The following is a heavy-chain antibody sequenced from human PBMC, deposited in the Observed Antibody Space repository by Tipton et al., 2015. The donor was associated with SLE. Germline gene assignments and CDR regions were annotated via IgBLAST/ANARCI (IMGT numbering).Heavy chain of an antibody. Sequence: SLRLSCAASGFTFSDHYMDWVRQAPGKGLEWVARSRTKANSYTTEYAASVKGRFTISRDDSEASLYLQMNSLKTEDTAIYYCARDLRELGYFDYWGPGTLVTVSS. V-gene: IGHV3-72*01. D-gene: IGHD1-26*01. CDR2: SRTKANSYTT. J-gene: IGHJ4*02. CDR3: ARDLRELGYFDY. CDR1: GFTFSDHY.